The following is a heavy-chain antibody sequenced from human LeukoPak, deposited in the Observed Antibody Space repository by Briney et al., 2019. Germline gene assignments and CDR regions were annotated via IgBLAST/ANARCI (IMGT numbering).Heavy chain of an antibody. CDR3: AKTHSHFPPYFDY. CDR2: IFYSGSI. D-gene: IGHD4-11*01. V-gene: IGHV4-4*02. Sequence: SGTLSLTCAVSGGSISTYNWWSWVRQPPRKGLEWIGEIFYSGSINYNPSLKSRVALSLDRSKNQFSLQLSSVTAADTAMYYCAKTHSHFPPYFDYWGQGTLVIVSS. J-gene: IGHJ4*02. CDR1: GGSISTYNW.